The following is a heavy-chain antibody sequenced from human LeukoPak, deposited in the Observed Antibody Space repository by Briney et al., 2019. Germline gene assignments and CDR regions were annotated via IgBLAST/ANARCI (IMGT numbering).Heavy chain of an antibody. D-gene: IGHD3-22*01. CDR1: GFTFSSYG. Sequence: QPGRSLRLSCAASGFTFSSYGMHWVRQAPGKGLEWVAVIWYDGSNKYYADSVKGRFTISRDNSKNTLYLQMNSLRAEDTAAYYCAKQISSGYYYDLDYWGQGTLVTVSS. V-gene: IGHV3-33*06. J-gene: IGHJ4*02. CDR3: AKQISSGYYYDLDY. CDR2: IWYDGSNK.